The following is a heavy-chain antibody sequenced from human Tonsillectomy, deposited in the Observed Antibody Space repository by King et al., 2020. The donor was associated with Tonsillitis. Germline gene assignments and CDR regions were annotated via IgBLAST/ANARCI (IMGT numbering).Heavy chain of an antibody. D-gene: IGHD6-13*01. Sequence: VQLVESGPGLVKPSETLSLTCIVSGYSINSGYYWGWIRQPPGKGLEYIGSIYHSGRTYYNPSLKSRVTISIDPSKNQFSLKLNSVTAADTAVYYCARYPPTRGYGAFDIWGQGTMVTVSS. CDR1: GYSINSGYY. J-gene: IGHJ3*02. CDR3: ARYPPTRGYGAFDI. CDR2: IYHSGRT. V-gene: IGHV4-38-2*02.